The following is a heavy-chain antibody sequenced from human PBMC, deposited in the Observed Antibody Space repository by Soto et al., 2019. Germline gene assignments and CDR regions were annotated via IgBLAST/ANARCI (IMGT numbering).Heavy chain of an antibody. CDR2: TYWDDDQ. CDR1: GFSLSTSGVG. Sequence: QITLKESGPTLVKPTQTLTLTCTFSGFSLSTSGVGVGWIRQPPGKALEWLVLTYWDDDQRYSPSLKSRLTISTDTPKNQVVLTMTDLDPVDTATYCCAHDSSGWYGFDYWGQGTLVIVSS. V-gene: IGHV2-5*02. CDR3: AHDSSGWYGFDY. J-gene: IGHJ4*02. D-gene: IGHD6-19*01.